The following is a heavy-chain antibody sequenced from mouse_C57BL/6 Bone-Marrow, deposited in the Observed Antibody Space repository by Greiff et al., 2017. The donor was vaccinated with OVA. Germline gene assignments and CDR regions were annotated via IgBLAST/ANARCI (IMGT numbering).Heavy chain of an antibody. J-gene: IGHJ4*01. D-gene: IGHD2-4*01. CDR1: GYTFTSYW. CDR2: IHPNSGST. Sequence: VQLQQPGAELVKPGASVKLSCKASGYTFTSYWMHWVKQRPGQGLEWIGMIHPNSGSTNYNEKFKSKATLTVDKSSSTAYMQLSSLTSEVSAVYYCARVRLRRCISYAMDYWGQGTSVPVSS. CDR3: ARVRLRRCISYAMDY. V-gene: IGHV1-64*01.